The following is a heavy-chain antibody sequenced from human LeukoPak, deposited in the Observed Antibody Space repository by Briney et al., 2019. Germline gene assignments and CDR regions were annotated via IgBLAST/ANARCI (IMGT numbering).Heavy chain of an antibody. CDR1: GSSFTSYW. CDR2: IYPGDSDT. Sequence: GESLQISCQGSGSSFTSYWIGWVRQLPGKGLEWMGIIYPGDSDTRYSPSFQGQVTISADKSISTAYLQWSSLKASDTAMYYCARQEGYCSSTSCYVVRYFDYWGQGTLVTVSS. D-gene: IGHD2-2*01. V-gene: IGHV5-51*01. CDR3: ARQEGYCSSTSCYVVRYFDY. J-gene: IGHJ4*02.